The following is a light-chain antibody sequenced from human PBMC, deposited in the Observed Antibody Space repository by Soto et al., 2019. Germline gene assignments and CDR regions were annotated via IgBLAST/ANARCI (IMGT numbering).Light chain of an antibody. CDR2: VNS. J-gene: IGLJ3*02. CDR1: SSNIGAGYG. V-gene: IGLV1-40*01. CDR3: QSYDSSLSGWV. Sequence: QSVLTQPPSVSGARGQRVTISCTGSSSNIGAGYGVHWYQQLPGTAPKLLIYVNSNRPSGVPDRFSGSKSGTSASLAITGLRAEDEADYYCQSYDSSLSGWVFGGGTKVTVL.